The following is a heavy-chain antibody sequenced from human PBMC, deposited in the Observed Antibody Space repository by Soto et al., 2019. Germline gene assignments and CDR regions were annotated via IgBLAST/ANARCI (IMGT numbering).Heavy chain of an antibody. D-gene: IGHD3-22*01. J-gene: IGHJ4*02. Sequence: QVQLVQSGAEVKKPGASVKVSCKASGYTFINYYIHWVRQAPGQGLEWMGIINPGSGSTSYAQKFQGRVTMTRDTSTSTVYMELSSLRSEDTAVYYCTRDLYYHDSSGYYHEKFDFCGQGTLVTVSS. CDR3: TRDLYYHDSSGYYHEKFDF. V-gene: IGHV1-46*01. CDR2: INPGSGST. CDR1: GYTFINYY.